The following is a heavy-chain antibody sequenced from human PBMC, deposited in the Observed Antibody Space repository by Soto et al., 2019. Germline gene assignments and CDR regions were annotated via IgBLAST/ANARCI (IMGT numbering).Heavy chain of an antibody. CDR2: IKQDGGEE. CDR1: GFTFSDYS. J-gene: IGHJ3*01. V-gene: IGHV3-7*01. CDR3: ARVCYDSRGPTKYRALDF. D-gene: IGHD3-22*01. Sequence: AGGSLRLSCAASGFTFSDYSMSWVRQSPGKGLEGVANIKQDGGEEDYVDSVKGRLTISRDNAKNSLYLQMNSLRAEDTAVYYCARVCYDSRGPTKYRALDFWGQGTMVTVSS.